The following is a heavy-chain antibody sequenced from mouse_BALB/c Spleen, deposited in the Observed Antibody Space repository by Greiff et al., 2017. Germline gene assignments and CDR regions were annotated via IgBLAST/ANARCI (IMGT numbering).Heavy chain of an antibody. CDR1: GYTFTDYA. J-gene: IGHJ1*01. V-gene: IGHV14-1*02. D-gene: IGHD1-1*01. CDR2: IDPANGNT. CDR3: ARSHGSSYWYFDV. Sequence: VQLQQSGAELVRPGVSVKISCKGSGYTFTDYAMHWVKQRPEQGLEWIGRIDPANGNTKYDPKFQGKATITADTSSNTAYLQLSSLTSEDTAVYYCARSHGSSYWYFDVWGAGTTVTVSS.